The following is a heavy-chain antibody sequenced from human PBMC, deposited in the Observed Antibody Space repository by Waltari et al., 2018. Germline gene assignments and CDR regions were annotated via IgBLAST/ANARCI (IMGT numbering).Heavy chain of an antibody. Sequence: QLQLQESGPGLVKPSETLSLTCTVSGGSISSGPCYWAWIRQPPGKGLEWIGNIYYRGNTYYRQSLKSRVTISVDTSKNQFSLKLSSVTAADTAVYYCARYYFGSGSSHFDYWGQGTLLTVSS. D-gene: IGHD3-10*01. V-gene: IGHV4-39*01. CDR2: IYYRGNT. CDR1: GGSISSGPCY. J-gene: IGHJ4*02. CDR3: ARYYFGSGSSHFDY.